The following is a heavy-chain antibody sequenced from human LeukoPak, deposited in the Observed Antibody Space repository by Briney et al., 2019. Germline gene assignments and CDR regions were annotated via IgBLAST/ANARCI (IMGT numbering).Heavy chain of an antibody. J-gene: IGHJ4*02. Sequence: PGGSLRLSCAASGFTFSSYAMHWVRQAPGKGLEWVAVISYDGSNKYYADSVKGRFTISRDNSENTLYLQMNSLRAEDTAVYYCAKDPVSYPAIRGNYFDYWGQGTLVTVSS. CDR3: AKDPVSYPAIRGNYFDY. D-gene: IGHD2-2*02. CDR2: ISYDGSNK. V-gene: IGHV3-30-3*01. CDR1: GFTFSSYA.